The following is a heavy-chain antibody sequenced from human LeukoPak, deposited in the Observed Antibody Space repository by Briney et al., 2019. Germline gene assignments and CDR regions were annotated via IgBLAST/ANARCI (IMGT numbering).Heavy chain of an antibody. CDR3: ARGRPGYYGSGRWYFDY. J-gene: IGHJ4*02. Sequence: GSLRLSCAASGFTFSSYGMHWVRQAPGKGLEWIGEINHSGSTNYNPSLKSRVTISVDTSKNQFSLKLSSVTAADTAVYYCARGRPGYYGSGRWYFDYWGQGTLVTVSS. D-gene: IGHD3-10*01. V-gene: IGHV4-34*01. CDR1: GFTFSSYG. CDR2: INHSGST.